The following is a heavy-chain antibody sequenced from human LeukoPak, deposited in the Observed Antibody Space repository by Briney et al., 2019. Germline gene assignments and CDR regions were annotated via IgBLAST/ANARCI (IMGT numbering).Heavy chain of an antibody. D-gene: IGHD3-9*01. Sequence: GASVKVSCKASGYTFTGYYMHWVRQAPGQGLEWMGWINPNSGGTNYAQKFQGRVTMTEDTSTDTAYMELSSLRSEDTAVYYCAITYYDILTGYYALDYWGQGTLVTVSS. V-gene: IGHV1-2*02. CDR1: GYTFTGYY. J-gene: IGHJ4*02. CDR3: AITYYDILTGYYALDY. CDR2: INPNSGGT.